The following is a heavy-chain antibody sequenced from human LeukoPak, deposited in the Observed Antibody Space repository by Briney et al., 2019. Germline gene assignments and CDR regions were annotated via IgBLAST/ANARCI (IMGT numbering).Heavy chain of an antibody. CDR1: GGSISSSNW. CDR2: IYHSGSA. D-gene: IGHD1-14*01. V-gene: IGHV4-4*02. J-gene: IGHJ4*02. Sequence: SETLSLTCAVSGGSISSSNWWSWVRPSPGKGLEWIGEIYHSGSANYNPSLDSRITISVDKSKNQLSLKLSSVTAADTAVYYCTRLRPSTNHAHDSWGQGTLVTVSS. CDR3: TRLRPSTNHAHDS.